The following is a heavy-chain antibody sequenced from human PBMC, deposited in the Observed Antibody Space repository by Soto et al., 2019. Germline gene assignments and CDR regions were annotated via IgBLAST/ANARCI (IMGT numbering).Heavy chain of an antibody. V-gene: IGHV3-23*01. J-gene: IGHJ1*01. CDR2: ISGSGGST. CDR3: AKGYDSSGYYSLHPEYFQH. Sequence: PGGSLRLSCAASGFTFSSYAMSWVRQAPWKGLEWVSAISGSGGSTYYADSVKGRFTISRDNSKNTLYLQMNSLRAEDTAVYYCAKGYDSSGYYSLHPEYFQHWGQGTLVTVSS. D-gene: IGHD3-22*01. CDR1: GFTFSSYA.